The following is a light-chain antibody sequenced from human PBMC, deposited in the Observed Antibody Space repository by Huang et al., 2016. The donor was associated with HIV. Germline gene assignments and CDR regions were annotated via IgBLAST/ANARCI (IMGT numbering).Light chain of an antibody. CDR2: GAS. CDR3: LQYDRSPLT. V-gene: IGKV3-20*01. Sequence: EVLLTQSPGTLSLSPGERATLSCRASQSLRDTYLAWYQQRPGQAPRLLIYGASSRATGRPDSFSGSGSGTDFTLTINRLEPQDFAVYFCLQYDRSPLTFGGGTKVEL. J-gene: IGKJ4*01. CDR1: QSLRDTY.